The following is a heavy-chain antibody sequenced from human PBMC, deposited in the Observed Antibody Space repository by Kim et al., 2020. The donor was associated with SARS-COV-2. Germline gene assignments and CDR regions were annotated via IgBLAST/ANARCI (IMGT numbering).Heavy chain of an antibody. V-gene: IGHV3-21*01. CDR2: INIPSTYI. D-gene: IGHD5-12*01. CDR1: GFTFNAYT. Sequence: GGSLRLSCAASGFTFNAYTMIWVRQAPGKGLQWVSSINIPSTYILYADSVRGRFTISRDNAKNSLYLQMNSLRAEDTAVYYCATGRYVDVGRWYFDLWGRGTLVTVSS. J-gene: IGHJ2*01. CDR3: ATGRYVDVGRWYFDL.